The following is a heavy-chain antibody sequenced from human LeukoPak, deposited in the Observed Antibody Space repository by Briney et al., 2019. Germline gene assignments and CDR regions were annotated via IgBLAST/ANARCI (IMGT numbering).Heavy chain of an antibody. V-gene: IGHV1-46*01. CDR2: INPSGGST. D-gene: IGHD5-18*01. Sequence: ASLKVSCKASGYTFTSYYIHWVRQTPGQGLEWMGRINPSGGSTSYAQKFQGRVTMTRDTSTSTVYMELSSLRSEDTAVYYCAREGIITATDSWGQGTLVTVSS. J-gene: IGHJ4*02. CDR3: AREGIITATDS. CDR1: GYTFTSYY.